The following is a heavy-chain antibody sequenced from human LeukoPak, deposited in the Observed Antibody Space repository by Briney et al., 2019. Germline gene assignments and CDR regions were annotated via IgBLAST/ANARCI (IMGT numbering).Heavy chain of an antibody. D-gene: IGHD2-2*01. CDR3: ARVDIVVVPAAISPNWFDP. CDR1: GGSISSSSFY. Sequence: SETLSLTCTVSGGSISSSSFYWGWIRQPPGRGLEWIGSIYYSGSTSYNPSLKSRVTISVDTSKNQFSLKLSSVTAADTAVYYCARVDIVVVPAAISPNWFDPWGQGTLVTVSS. J-gene: IGHJ5*02. V-gene: IGHV4-39*07. CDR2: IYYSGST.